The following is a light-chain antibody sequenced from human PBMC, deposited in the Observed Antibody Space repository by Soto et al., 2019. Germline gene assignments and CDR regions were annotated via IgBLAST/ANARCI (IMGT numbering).Light chain of an antibody. CDR2: YDD. Sequence: QSVLTQPPSVSEAPRQRVTISCSGSRSNIGNNAVSWYQQLPGKDPKLLIYYDDLLPSGVSDRFSGSKSGTSASLAISGLQSEDEADYYCAAWDDSLNGRVFGGGTKLTVL. CDR1: RSNIGNNA. CDR3: AAWDDSLNGRV. J-gene: IGLJ2*01. V-gene: IGLV1-36*01.